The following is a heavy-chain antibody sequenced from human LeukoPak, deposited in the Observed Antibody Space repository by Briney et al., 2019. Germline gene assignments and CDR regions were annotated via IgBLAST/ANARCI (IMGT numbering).Heavy chain of an antibody. CDR3: ARDAEYYYGSGSYPFDY. CDR1: GYTFTSYD. D-gene: IGHD3-10*01. CDR2: MNPNSGNT. J-gene: IGHJ4*02. Sequence: GASVKVSCKASGYTFTSYDINWVRQATGQGLEWMGWMNPNSGNTGYAQKFQGRVTMTRNTSINTVYLELSGLRSDDTAVYYCARDAEYYYGSGSYPFDYWGQGTLVTVSS. V-gene: IGHV1-8*01.